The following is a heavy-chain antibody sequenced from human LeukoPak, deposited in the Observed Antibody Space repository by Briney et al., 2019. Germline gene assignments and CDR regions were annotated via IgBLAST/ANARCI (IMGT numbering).Heavy chain of an antibody. J-gene: IGHJ4*02. CDR2: INPDSGGT. V-gene: IGHV1-2*02. D-gene: IGHD5-18*01. Sequence: ASVNACCKASGYTVTGYYMHWLRQAAGQGLEWLGWINPDSGGTKYAQKFQGRVTMTRDTSISTAYMELSRLRSDDTAVYYCARVGRDRAPYYFDYWGQGTLVTVSS. CDR3: ARVGRDRAPYYFDY. CDR1: GYTVTGYY.